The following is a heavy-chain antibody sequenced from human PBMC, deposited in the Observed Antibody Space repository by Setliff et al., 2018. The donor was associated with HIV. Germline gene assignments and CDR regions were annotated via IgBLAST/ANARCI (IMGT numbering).Heavy chain of an antibody. Sequence: SETLSLTCTVSGGSISSHYWSWIRQPPGKGLEWIGYIYYSGSTNSNPSLKSRVTMSVDTSKNQFSLNLNSVTAADTAVYYCARSPVAGTKWAFDSWGRGTLVTVSS. V-gene: IGHV4-59*11. CDR3: ARSPVAGTKWAFDS. CDR1: GGSISSHY. D-gene: IGHD6-19*01. J-gene: IGHJ4*02. CDR2: IYYSGST.